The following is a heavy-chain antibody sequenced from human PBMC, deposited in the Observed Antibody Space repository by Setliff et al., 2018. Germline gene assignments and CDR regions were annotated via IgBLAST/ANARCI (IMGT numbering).Heavy chain of an antibody. CDR3: SRLVRYCTTTTCQSVPGAEV. CDR1: GYTLINYG. Sequence: ASVKVSCKASGYTLINYGISWVRQAPGQGLEWMGWIGAYTGNTNYAQKSQGRVTMTTDTSTSTAYMELRSLRSDDTAVYYCSRLVRYCTTTTCQSVPGAEVWGQGTLVTVS. CDR2: IGAYTGNT. D-gene: IGHD2-8*01. J-gene: IGHJ4*02. V-gene: IGHV1-18*01.